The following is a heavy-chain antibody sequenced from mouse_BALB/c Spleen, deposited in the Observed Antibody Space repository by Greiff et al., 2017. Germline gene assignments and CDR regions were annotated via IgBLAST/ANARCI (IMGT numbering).Heavy chain of an antibody. V-gene: IGHV5-17*02. CDR1: GFTFSSFG. CDR3: ARGDYDYDWFAY. Sequence: EVQVVESGGGLVQPGGSRKLSCAASGFTFSSFGMHWVRQAPEKGLEWVAYISSGSSTIYYADTVKGRFTISRDNPKNTLFLQMTSLRSEDTAMYYCARGDYDYDWFAYWGQGTLVTVSA. CDR2: ISSGSSTI. D-gene: IGHD2-4*01. J-gene: IGHJ3*01.